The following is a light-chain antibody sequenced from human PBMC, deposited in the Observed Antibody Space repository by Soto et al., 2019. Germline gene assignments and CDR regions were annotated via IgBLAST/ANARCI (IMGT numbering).Light chain of an antibody. J-gene: IGKJ1*01. V-gene: IGKV3-20*01. CDR3: QQYGSSLWT. CDR1: QSVSSSY. Sequence: EIVLTQSTGTLSLSPGERATLSCRASQSVSSSYLAWYQQKPGQAPRLLIYGTSSRATGIPDRSSGSGPGTDFTVTIGRLEPEDFGVYYCQQYGSSLWTLGQGTKVESK. CDR2: GTS.